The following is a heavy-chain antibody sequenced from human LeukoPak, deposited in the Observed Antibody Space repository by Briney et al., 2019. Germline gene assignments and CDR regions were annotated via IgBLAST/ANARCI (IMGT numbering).Heavy chain of an antibody. V-gene: IGHV4-38-2*02. CDR1: GYSISSGYF. CDR2: INHSGST. D-gene: IGHD6-13*01. CDR3: ARGRYVTTRGGAAAGFLDY. Sequence: SETLSLTCNVSGYSISSGYFWGWIRQPPGKGLEWIGEINHSGSTNYNPSLKSRVTISVDTSKNQFSLKLSSVTAADTAVYYCARGRYVTTRGGAAAGFLDYWGQGTLVTVST. J-gene: IGHJ4*02.